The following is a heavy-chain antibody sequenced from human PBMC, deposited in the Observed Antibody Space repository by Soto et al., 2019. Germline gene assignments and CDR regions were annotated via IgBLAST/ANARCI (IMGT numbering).Heavy chain of an antibody. CDR3: AHKSLVPFGMDV. CDR2: IYWDDDK. J-gene: IGHJ6*02. Sequence: QITLKESGPTLVKPTQTLTLTCTFSGFSLTTSGVGVGWIRQPPGKALEWLALIYWDDDKRYSPSLKNRLTITNDTSRNQVVLTLIDLDPVDTATYYCAHKSLVPFGMDVWGQGTTVTVAS. V-gene: IGHV2-5*02. CDR1: GFSLTTSGVG. D-gene: IGHD3-10*01.